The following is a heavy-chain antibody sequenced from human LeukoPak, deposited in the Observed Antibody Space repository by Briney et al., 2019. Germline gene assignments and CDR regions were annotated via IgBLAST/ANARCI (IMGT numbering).Heavy chain of an antibody. D-gene: IGHD1-26*01. CDR3: ATSSGSYYY. J-gene: IGHJ4*02. CDR1: GYSISSGYY. V-gene: IGHV4-38-2*02. CDR2: IYHSGST. Sequence: PSETLSLTCTVSGYSISSGYYWGWIRQPPGKGLEWIGSIYHSGSTNYNPSLKSRVTISVDKSKNQFSLKLSSVTAADTAVYYCATSSGSYYYWGQGTLVTVSS.